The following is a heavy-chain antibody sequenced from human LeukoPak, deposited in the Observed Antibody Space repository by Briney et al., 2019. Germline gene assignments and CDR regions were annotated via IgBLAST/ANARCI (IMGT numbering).Heavy chain of an antibody. CDR3: ARGYGGCSSGSCYSSTNWFDP. Sequence: GGSLRLSCAASGFTFSDYYMSWIRQAPGKGLEWVSYISSSGSTIYYADSVKGRFTISRDNAKNSLYLQMNSLRAEDTAVYYCARGYGGCSSGSCYSSTNWFDPWGQGTLVTVSS. CDR1: GFTFSDYY. J-gene: IGHJ5*02. D-gene: IGHD2-15*01. V-gene: IGHV3-11*01. CDR2: ISSSGSTI.